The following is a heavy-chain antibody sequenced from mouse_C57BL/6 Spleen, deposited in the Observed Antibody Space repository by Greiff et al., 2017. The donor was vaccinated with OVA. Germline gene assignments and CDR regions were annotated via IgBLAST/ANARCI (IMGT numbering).Heavy chain of an antibody. J-gene: IGHJ2*01. Sequence: VQLQQPGAELVMPGASVKLSCKASGYTFTSYWMHWVKQRPGQGLEWIGEIDPSDSYTNYNQKFKGKSTLTVDKSSSTAYMQLSSLTSEDSAVYYCARALYSYGSSYDYFDYWGQGTTLTVSS. CDR3: ARALYSYGSSYDYFDY. V-gene: IGHV1-69*01. CDR2: IDPSDSYT. D-gene: IGHD1-1*01. CDR1: GYTFTSYW.